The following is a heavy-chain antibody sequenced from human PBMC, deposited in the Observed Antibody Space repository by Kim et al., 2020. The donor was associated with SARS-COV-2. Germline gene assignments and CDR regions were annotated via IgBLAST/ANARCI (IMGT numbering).Heavy chain of an antibody. D-gene: IGHD2-2*01. J-gene: IGHJ5*02. CDR1: GGSISSGGYY. CDR2: IYYSGGT. Sequence: SETLSLTCTVSGGSISSGGYYWSWIRQHPWKGLEWIGYIYYSGGTYYNPSLKSRVTISVDTSKNQFSLKLSSVTAADTAVYYCARVRTHRNIVVVPVTNWFDPWGQGTLVTVSS. V-gene: IGHV4-31*03. CDR3: ARVRTHRNIVVVPVTNWFDP.